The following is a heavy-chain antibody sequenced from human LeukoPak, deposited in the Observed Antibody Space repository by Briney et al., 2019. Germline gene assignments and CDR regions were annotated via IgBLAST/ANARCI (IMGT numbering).Heavy chain of an antibody. J-gene: IGHJ4*02. CDR1: GITLSNYG. V-gene: IGHV3-23*01. D-gene: IGHD3-22*01. Sequence: GGSLRLSCAVSGITLSNYGMSWVRQAPGKGLEWVAGISGSGGGTKYADSVKGRFTISRDNPKNKLYLQLNSLRAEDTAVYFCAKRGVVIRVILVGFHKEAYYFDSWGQGALVTVSS. CDR2: ISGSGGGT. CDR3: AKRGVVIRVILVGFHKEAYYFDS.